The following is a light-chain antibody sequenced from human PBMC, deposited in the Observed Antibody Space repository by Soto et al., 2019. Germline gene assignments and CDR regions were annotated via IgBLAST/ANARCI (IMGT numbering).Light chain of an antibody. Sequence: DIQMTQSPSTLSASVGDRVTITCRASQSISSWVAWYQQKPGKAPKLLIYKASSLESGVTSRFSGSGSGTDFTLTISSLQPHYLTTYYCQQYNSYSTFGQGTKLEIK. CDR3: QQYNSYST. V-gene: IGKV1-5*03. CDR1: QSISSW. CDR2: KAS. J-gene: IGKJ2*01.